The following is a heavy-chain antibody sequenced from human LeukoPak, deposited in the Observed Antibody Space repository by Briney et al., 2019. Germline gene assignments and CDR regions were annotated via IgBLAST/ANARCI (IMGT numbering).Heavy chain of an antibody. V-gene: IGHV4-59*08. D-gene: IGHD2-8*02. Sequence: SETLSLTCTVSGGSISSYYWSWIRQPPGKGLEWIAYISDIGSINYNPSLKSRVTISLEMSKNQFSLKLSSVTAADTAVYYCAGHHPRNTVDFWGQGTLVTVSS. J-gene: IGHJ4*02. CDR3: AGHHPRNTVDF. CDR2: ISDIGSI. CDR1: GGSISSYY.